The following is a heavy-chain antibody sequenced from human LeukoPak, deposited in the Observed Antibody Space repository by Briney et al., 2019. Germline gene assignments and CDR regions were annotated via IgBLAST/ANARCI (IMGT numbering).Heavy chain of an antibody. V-gene: IGHV3-30-3*01. CDR3: VVVPAAIPDFDY. J-gene: IGHJ4*02. CDR1: GFTFSSYA. Sequence: GGSLRLSCAASGFTFSSYAMSWVRQAPGKGLEWVAVISYDGSNKYYADSVKGRFTISRDNSKNTLYLQMNSLRAEDTAVYYCVVVPAAIPDFDYWGQGTLVTVSS. CDR2: ISYDGSNK. D-gene: IGHD2-2*02.